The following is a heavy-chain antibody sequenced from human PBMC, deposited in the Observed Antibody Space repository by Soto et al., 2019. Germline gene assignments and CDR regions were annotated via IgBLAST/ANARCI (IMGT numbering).Heavy chain of an antibody. CDR2: ISSTTNYI. CDR3: ARESEGLTSNFDY. CDR1: GFTFTRYS. V-gene: IGHV3-21*01. J-gene: IGHJ4*02. Sequence: EVQLVEAGGGLVKPGGSLRLSCAASGFTFTRYSMNWVRQAPGKGLEWVSSISSTTNYIYYADSMKGRFTVSRDNAKNSVYLHMNSLSAEDTAVYYCARESEGLTSNFDYWGKGTLVSVSS.